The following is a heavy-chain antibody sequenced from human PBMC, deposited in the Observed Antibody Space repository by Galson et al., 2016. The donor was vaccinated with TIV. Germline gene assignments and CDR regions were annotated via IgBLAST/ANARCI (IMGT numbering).Heavy chain of an antibody. D-gene: IGHD2-21*01. CDR1: GNTFINSW. Sequence: QSGAEVKKSGESLKISCKTSGNTFINSWIAWVRQMPGKGLECMGVIYFDDSETIYSSSFEGHVTISVDKSINTAYLHWNRLKASDSAMYYCARLGCGADCCSGVGKWGQGTLVTVAS. CDR2: IYFDDSET. J-gene: IGHJ4*02. V-gene: IGHV5-51*01. CDR3: ARLGCGADCCSGVGK.